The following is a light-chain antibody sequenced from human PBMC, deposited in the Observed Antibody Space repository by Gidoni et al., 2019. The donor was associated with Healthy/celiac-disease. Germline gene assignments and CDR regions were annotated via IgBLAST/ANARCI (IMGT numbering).Light chain of an antibody. CDR3: QQYNNWPPYT. CDR1: QSVSSN. J-gene: IGKJ2*01. V-gene: IGKV3-15*01. CDR2: GAS. Sequence: EIVMTQSPATLSVSPGERATLSCRASQSVSSNLAWYQHKPGQAPRLLIYGASTRATGIPARFSGIGSGTEFTLTISSLQSEDFAVYYCQQYNNWPPYTFGQGTKLEIK.